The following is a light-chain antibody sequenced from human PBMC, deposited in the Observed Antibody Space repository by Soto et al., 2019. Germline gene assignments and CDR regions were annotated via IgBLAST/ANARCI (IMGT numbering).Light chain of an antibody. V-gene: IGLV2-14*01. Sequence: QSALTQPASVSGSPGQSITISCTGTSSDVGGYNYVSWYQQHPGKAPKHMIYEVTNRPSGVSNRFSGSKSGNTASLAISGLQAGDEADYYCSSYTGSNTWVFGGGTKLTVL. CDR1: SSDVGGYNY. J-gene: IGLJ3*02. CDR2: EVT. CDR3: SSYTGSNTWV.